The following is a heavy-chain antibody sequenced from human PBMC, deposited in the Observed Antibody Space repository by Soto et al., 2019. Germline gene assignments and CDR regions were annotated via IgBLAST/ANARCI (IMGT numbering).Heavy chain of an antibody. CDR3: ARGLWISHNGVNYFYLGIDV. D-gene: IGHD5-12*01. V-gene: IGHV1-69*01. CDR1: GGTFSDYA. J-gene: IGHJ6*02. Sequence: QVQLVQSGAEVKKPGSAVKVSCKASGGTFSDYAIMWVRQAPGQGLEWMGGIVPLFGSANYAHKVQGRVIITADESRSTSYMELSSLRSDDTAVYYCARGLWISHNGVNYFYLGIDVWGQGTTVTVS. CDR2: IVPLFGSA.